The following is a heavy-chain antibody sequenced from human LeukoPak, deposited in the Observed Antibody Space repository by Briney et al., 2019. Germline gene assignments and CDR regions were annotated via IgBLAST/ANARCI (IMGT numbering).Heavy chain of an antibody. CDR2: INPSGGNT. CDR3: ARDGGGWYGDYYYGMDV. CDR1: GYIFTSFY. V-gene: IGHV1-46*01. Sequence: ASVKVSCKASGYIFTSFYMHWVRQAPGQGLEWMGIINPSGGNTGYAQKFQGRVTMTRDTSTSTVYMELSRLRSDDTAVYYCARDGGGWYGDYYYGMDVWGQGTTVTVSS. D-gene: IGHD6-19*01. J-gene: IGHJ6*02.